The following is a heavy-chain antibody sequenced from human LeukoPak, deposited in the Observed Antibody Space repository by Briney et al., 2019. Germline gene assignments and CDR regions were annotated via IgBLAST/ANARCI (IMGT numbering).Heavy chain of an antibody. Sequence: PSETLSLTCTVSGGSISSSSYYWGWIRQPPGKGLEWIGSIYYSGSTYYNPSLESRVTISVDTSKNQFSLKLSSVTAADTAVYYCARDRRDLSSSWYWRNSNWFDPWGQGTLVTVSS. CDR1: GGSISSSSYY. V-gene: IGHV4-39*07. CDR3: ARDRRDLSSSWYWRNSNWFDP. CDR2: IYYSGST. D-gene: IGHD6-13*01. J-gene: IGHJ5*02.